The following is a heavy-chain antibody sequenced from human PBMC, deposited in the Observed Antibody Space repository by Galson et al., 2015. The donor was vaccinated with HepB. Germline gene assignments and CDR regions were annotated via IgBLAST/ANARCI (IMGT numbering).Heavy chain of an antibody. CDR3: TTDAVDDPPMYGGFDRDYYYGMDV. J-gene: IGHJ6*02. CDR2: IKSKTDGGTT. V-gene: IGHV3-15*07. D-gene: IGHD5-12*01. Sequence: SLRLSCAASDFTFINAWMNWVRQAPGKGLEWVGRIKSKTDGGTTDCAAPVKGRFTISRDDSKNTMSLQMNSLKTEDTAVYYCTTDAVDDPPMYGGFDRDYYYGMDVWGHGATVTVSS. CDR1: DFTFINAW.